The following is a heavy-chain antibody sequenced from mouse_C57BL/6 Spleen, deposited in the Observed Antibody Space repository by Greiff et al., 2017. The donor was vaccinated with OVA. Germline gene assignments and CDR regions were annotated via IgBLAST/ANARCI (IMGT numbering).Heavy chain of an antibody. D-gene: IGHD2-3*01. V-gene: IGHV1-64*01. J-gene: IGHJ2*01. CDR3: ARDGKGGPYYFDY. CDR1: GYTFPSYW. Sequence: QVQLQQPGAELVKPGASVKLSCKASGYTFPSYWMHWVKQRPGQGLEWIGMIHPNSGSTNYNEKFKSKATLTVDKSSSTAYMQLSSLTSEDSAVYYCARDGKGGPYYFDYWGQGTTLTVSS. CDR2: IHPNSGST.